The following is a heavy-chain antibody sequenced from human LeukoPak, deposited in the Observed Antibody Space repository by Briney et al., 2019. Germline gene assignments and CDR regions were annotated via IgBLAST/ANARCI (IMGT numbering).Heavy chain of an antibody. J-gene: IGHJ4*02. CDR3: ARWGSGSYHFFDY. D-gene: IGHD1-26*01. CDR1: GFTVSSNY. CDR2: IYSGGTT. V-gene: IGHV3-53*01. Sequence: GGSLRPSCAASGFTVSSNYMSWVRQAPGKGLEWVSVIYSGGTTYYADSVKGRFTLSRDNSKNTLYLQMNSLRAEDTAVYYCARWGSGSYHFFDYWGQGTLVTVSS.